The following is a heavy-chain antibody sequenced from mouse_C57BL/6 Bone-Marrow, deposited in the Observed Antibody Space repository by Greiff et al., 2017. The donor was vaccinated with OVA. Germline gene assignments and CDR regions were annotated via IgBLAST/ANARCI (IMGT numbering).Heavy chain of an antibody. CDR2: IDPSDSYT. J-gene: IGHJ4*01. Sequence: QVQLQQPGAELVRPGTSVKLSCKASGYTFTSYWMHWVKQRPGQGLEWIGVIDPSDSYTNYNQKFKGQATLTVDTSSSTAYMQLSSLTSEDSAVYYCARYDPPYAMDYWGQGTSVTVSS. CDR1: GYTFTSYW. V-gene: IGHV1-59*01. CDR3: ARYDPPYAMDY. D-gene: IGHD2-3*01.